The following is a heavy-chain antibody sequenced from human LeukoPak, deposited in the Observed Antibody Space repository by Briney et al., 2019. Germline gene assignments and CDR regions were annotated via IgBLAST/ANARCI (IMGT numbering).Heavy chain of an antibody. Sequence: GGSLRLSCAASGFTFSSSAMSWVRQAPGKGLEWVSAISGIGDSTYYADSVKGRFTISRDNSKNTLYLQMNSLRAEDAAVYYCAKGCSGGSCYNWGQGTLVTVSS. J-gene: IGHJ4*02. CDR2: ISGIGDST. CDR1: GFTFSSSA. D-gene: IGHD2-15*01. CDR3: AKGCSGGSCYN. V-gene: IGHV3-23*01.